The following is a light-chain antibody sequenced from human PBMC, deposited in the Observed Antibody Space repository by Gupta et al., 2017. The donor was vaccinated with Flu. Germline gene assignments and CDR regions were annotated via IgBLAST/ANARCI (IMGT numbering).Light chain of an antibody. Sequence: EIVLTQSPAALSLSPGERASLSCRASQSVSNYLGWYQQKPGQAPRLLIHDASNRATGIPARFSGSGSGTDFTLTISSLEPEDFAVYYCQQRNSWPVTFGQGTRLEIK. CDR3: QQRNSWPVT. V-gene: IGKV3-11*01. CDR1: QSVSNY. CDR2: DAS. J-gene: IGKJ5*01.